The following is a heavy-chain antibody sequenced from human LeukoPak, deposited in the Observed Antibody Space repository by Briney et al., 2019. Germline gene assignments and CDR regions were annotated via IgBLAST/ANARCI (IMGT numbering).Heavy chain of an antibody. V-gene: IGHV1-69*05. D-gene: IGHD5-18*01. CDR2: IIPIFGTA. CDR1: GGTFSSYA. CDR3: AREWDTATTRGYYYYMDV. J-gene: IGHJ6*03. Sequence: SVKVSCKASGGTFSSYAISWVRQAPGQGLEWMGGIIPIFGTANYAQKFRGRVTITTDESTSTAYMELSSLRSEDTAVYYCAREWDTATTRGYYYYMDVWGKGTTVTVSS.